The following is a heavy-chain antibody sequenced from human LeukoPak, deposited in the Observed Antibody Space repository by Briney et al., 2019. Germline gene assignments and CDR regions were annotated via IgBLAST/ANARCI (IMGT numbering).Heavy chain of an antibody. Sequence: GGSLRLSCAASGFTFSSYAMSWVRQAPGKGLEWVSAISGSGGSTYYADSVKGRFTISRDNSKNTLYLQMNSLRAEDTAVYYCAKDRRIQLWTSPFDYWGQGTLVTVSS. V-gene: IGHV3-23*01. J-gene: IGHJ4*02. CDR2: ISGSGGST. D-gene: IGHD5-18*01. CDR1: GFTFSSYA. CDR3: AKDRRIQLWTSPFDY.